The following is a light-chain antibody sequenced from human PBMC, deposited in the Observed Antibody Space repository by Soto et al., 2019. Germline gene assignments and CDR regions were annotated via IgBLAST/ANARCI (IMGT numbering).Light chain of an antibody. V-gene: IGKV3-20*01. CDR3: QQYNSYS. J-gene: IGKJ1*01. CDR1: QSVSNNY. CDR2: GAS. Sequence: EIVLTQSPGTLSLSPGERATLSCRASQSVSNNYLAWYQQKPGQAPRLLIYGASNRATGIPDRFSGSGSGTDFTLTISSLQPDDFATYYCQQYNSYSFGQGTTGDIK.